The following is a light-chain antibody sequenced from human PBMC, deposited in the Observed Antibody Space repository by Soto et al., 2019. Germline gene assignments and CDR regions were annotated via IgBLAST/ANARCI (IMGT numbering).Light chain of an antibody. J-gene: IGLJ1*01. CDR1: SSYVGGYNY. Sequence: QAVQTEPASLSGSPGQSITISCTGTSSYVGGYNYVSWYQQHPGKAPKLMIYEVSNRPSGVSNRFSGSKSGNTASLTISGLQAEEEADYYCSSYTSRSTIVFGTGTKVTVL. CDR3: SSYTSRSTIV. V-gene: IGLV2-14*01. CDR2: EVS.